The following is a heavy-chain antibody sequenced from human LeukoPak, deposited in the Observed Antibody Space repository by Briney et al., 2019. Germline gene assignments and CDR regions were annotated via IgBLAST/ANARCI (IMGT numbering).Heavy chain of an antibody. Sequence: GGSLRLSCAASGFTFSSYGMHWVHQAPGKGLEWVAVIWYDGSNKYYADSVKGRFTISRDNSKNTLYLQMNSLRAEDTAVYYCARVLAVAGRGGHYFDYWGQGTLVTVSS. J-gene: IGHJ4*02. CDR3: ARVLAVAGRGGHYFDY. CDR1: GFTFSSYG. V-gene: IGHV3-33*01. CDR2: IWYDGSNK. D-gene: IGHD6-19*01.